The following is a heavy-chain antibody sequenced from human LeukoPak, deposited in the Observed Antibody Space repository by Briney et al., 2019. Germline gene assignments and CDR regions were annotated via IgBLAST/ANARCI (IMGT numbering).Heavy chain of an antibody. V-gene: IGHV4-38-2*01. D-gene: IGHD2-2*01. CDR2: VCHDAST. Sequence: SETLSLTCAGYGYSICNGYCGRWIRQPPGKGLEWIGNVCHDASTYDNPSLKRRVTIKIDTSKNQFSLKLRSVTAVDTGVYYSARLAYHCSSSSCNPTGLDFWGQGTLVTVSS. J-gene: IGHJ4*02. CDR1: GYSICNGYC. CDR3: ARLAYHCSSSSCNPTGLDF.